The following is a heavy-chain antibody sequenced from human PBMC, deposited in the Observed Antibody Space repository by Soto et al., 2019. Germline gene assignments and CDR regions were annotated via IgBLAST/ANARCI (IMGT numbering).Heavy chain of an antibody. J-gene: IGHJ4*02. CDR1: GYTSTRYA. D-gene: IGHD3-3*01. CDR2: FDPEDGET. V-gene: IGHV1-24*01. Sequence: ASVKVSFTASGYTSTRYAMHWGGEAPGQRVEWMGGFDPEDGETIYAQKFQGRVTMTEDTATDTAYMELSSLRSEDTAVYYCATHRSGRFLEWLPEGSLGYWGQGTLVTVSS. CDR3: ATHRSGRFLEWLPEGSLGY.